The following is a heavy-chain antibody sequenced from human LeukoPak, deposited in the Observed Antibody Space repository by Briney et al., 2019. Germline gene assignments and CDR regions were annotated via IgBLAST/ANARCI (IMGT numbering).Heavy chain of an antibody. CDR3: AKSAGAAADDYFDY. J-gene: IGHJ4*02. V-gene: IGHV3-23*01. D-gene: IGHD6-13*01. CDR1: GFTFSSYA. Sequence: PGGSLRLSCAASGFTFSSYAMSWVRQAPGKGLEWVSGISGSGGTTYYADSAKGRFTISRDNSKNTLYLQMNSLRAEDTAVFYCAKSAGAAADDYFDYWGQGTLVTVSS. CDR2: ISGSGGTT.